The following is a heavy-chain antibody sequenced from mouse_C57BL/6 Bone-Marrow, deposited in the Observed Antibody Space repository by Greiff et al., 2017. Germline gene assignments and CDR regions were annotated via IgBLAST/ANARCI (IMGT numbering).Heavy chain of an antibody. Sequence: EVMLVESGGGLVKPGGSLKLSCAASGFTFSDSGMHWVRQAPEKGLEWVAYISSGSSTIYYADTVKGRFTISRDNAKNTLFLQMTSLRSEDTAMYYCARQGLSSYAMDYWGQGTSVTVSS. J-gene: IGHJ4*01. CDR3: ARQGLSSYAMDY. CDR2: ISSGSSTI. V-gene: IGHV5-17*01. CDR1: GFTFSDSG. D-gene: IGHD1-1*02.